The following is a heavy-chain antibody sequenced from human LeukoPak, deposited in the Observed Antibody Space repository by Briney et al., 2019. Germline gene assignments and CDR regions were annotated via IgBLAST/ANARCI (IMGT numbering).Heavy chain of an antibody. CDR1: GGSISSGGYY. CDR2: IYYSGST. J-gene: IGHJ4*02. Sequence: SQTLSLTCTVSGGSISSGGYYWSWIRQHPGKGLEWIGYIYYSGSTYYNPSLKSRVTISVDTSKNQFSLKLTSVTAADTAVYYCARGVAYNADFWGQGTLVTVSS. D-gene: IGHD5-24*01. CDR3: ARGVAYNADF. V-gene: IGHV4-31*03.